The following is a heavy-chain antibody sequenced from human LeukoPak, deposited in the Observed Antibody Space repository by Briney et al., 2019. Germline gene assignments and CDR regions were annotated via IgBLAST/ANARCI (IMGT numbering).Heavy chain of an antibody. Sequence: SVKVSCTTSGGTFNTYTLNWVRQAPGQGLEWMGGIIPIHGTTNYAQKFQGRVTMTEDTSTDTAYMELSSLRSEDTAVYYCAVVPAAVDAFDIWGQGTMVTVSS. CDR1: GGTFNTYT. CDR3: AVVPAAVDAFDI. J-gene: IGHJ3*02. V-gene: IGHV1-69*08. CDR2: IIPIHGTT. D-gene: IGHD2-2*01.